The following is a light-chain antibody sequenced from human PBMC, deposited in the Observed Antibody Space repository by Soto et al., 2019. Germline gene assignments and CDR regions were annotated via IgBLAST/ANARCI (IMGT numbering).Light chain of an antibody. CDR2: GAS. J-gene: IGKJ1*01. CDR1: NSVSSN. V-gene: IGKV3-15*01. Sequence: EIVMPQSPATLSVSPGERATLSCRASNSVSSNLAWYQQKTGQAPRIRIYGASTRATGIPARFSASGSGTAFTLTISSLQSEDFAVYYWQQYNNWPPRGRTFGQGNTVEIK. CDR3: QQYNNWPPRGRT.